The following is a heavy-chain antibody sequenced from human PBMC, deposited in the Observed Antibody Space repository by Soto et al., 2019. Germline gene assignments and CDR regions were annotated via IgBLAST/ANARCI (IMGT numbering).Heavy chain of an antibody. CDR3: VGVYYYDSSGYFRPADAFDI. Sequence: PSETLSLTCTVSGGSISSSSYYWGWLRQPPGKGLEWIGSIYYTGSTYYSPSLKGRVTISVDSSKNQFSLKLSSVTAADTAVYHCVGVYYYDSSGYFRPADAFDIWGQGTRVTVSS. D-gene: IGHD3-22*01. CDR2: IYYTGST. CDR1: GGSISSSSYY. J-gene: IGHJ3*02. V-gene: IGHV4-39*02.